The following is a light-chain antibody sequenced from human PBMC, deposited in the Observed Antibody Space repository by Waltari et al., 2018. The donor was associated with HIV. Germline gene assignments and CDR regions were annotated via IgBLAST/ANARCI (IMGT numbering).Light chain of an antibody. CDR2: DVS. V-gene: IGLV2-14*01. CDR3: SSYTSSSTHWV. J-gene: IGLJ3*02. CDR1: SSDVGGYNY. Sequence: QSALTQPASVSGSPGQSITISCTGTSSDVGGYNYVSWYQQHPGKAPKLMIYDVSNRPSGVPNRFSGSKSGNTASLTISGLQAEDEADYYCSSYTSSSTHWVFGGGTKLTVL.